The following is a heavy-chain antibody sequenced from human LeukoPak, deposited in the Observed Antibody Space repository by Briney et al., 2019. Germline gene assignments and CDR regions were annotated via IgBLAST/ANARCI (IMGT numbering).Heavy chain of an antibody. CDR1: GFTFDDYT. V-gene: IGHV3-43*01. J-gene: IGHJ6*04. CDR3: AKDKLGSIAGRGGGMGV. Sequence: GRSLRLSCAASGFTFDDYTMHWVRQAPGKGLEWVSLISWDGGNTYYEDSVKGRFTISRDNSKNSLYLQMNSLRTEDTAVYYCAKDKLGSIAGRGGGMGVWGKGTTVTISS. CDR2: ISWDGGNT. D-gene: IGHD6-6*01.